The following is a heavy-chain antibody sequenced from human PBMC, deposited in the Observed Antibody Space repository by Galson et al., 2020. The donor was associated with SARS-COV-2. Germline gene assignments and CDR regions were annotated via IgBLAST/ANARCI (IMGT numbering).Heavy chain of an antibody. CDR1: GITFSNAW. CDR2: IKSKAAGGTT. J-gene: IGHJ4*02. V-gene: IGHV3-15*01. Sequence: GESLKISCAASGITFSNAWMSWVRQAPGKGLEWVGRIKSKAAGGTTDYATPVKGRFTISRDDSKNTVFLQMNSLETEDTALFYCTADRPGGNSDFFDYWGQGTLVTVSS. D-gene: IGHD2-21*02. CDR3: TADRPGGNSDFFDY.